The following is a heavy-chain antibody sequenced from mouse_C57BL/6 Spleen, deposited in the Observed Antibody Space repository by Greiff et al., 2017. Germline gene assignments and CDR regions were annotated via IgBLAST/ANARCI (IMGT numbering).Heavy chain of an antibody. Sequence: VQLQQPGAELVKPGASVKMSCKASGYTFTSYWITWVKQRPGQGLEWIGDIYPGSGSTNYNEKFKSKVTLTVDTSSSTAYMQLSSRTSEDYAVYYYGAAVDSSGCYFDVWGTGTTVTVSS. CDR1: GYTFTSYW. CDR2: IYPGSGST. D-gene: IGHD1-1*01. J-gene: IGHJ1*03. CDR3: GAAVDSSGCYFDV. V-gene: IGHV1-55*01.